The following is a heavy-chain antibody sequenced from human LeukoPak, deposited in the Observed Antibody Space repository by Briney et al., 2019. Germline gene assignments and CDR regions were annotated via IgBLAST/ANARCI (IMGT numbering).Heavy chain of an antibody. CDR1: GGSCDDYY. D-gene: IGHD5-24*01. Sequence: PSETLSLTCAVYGGSCDDYYCSWIRQPPGKGLEWIGEIHPHGIFYYNSSLTSRVNISIDTSKSQFSLRLTSVTAADTAFYYCARGRDRSKAGDHWGQGSLVTVSS. V-gene: IGHV4-34*01. CDR2: IHPHGIF. J-gene: IGHJ4*02. CDR3: ARGRDRSKAGDH.